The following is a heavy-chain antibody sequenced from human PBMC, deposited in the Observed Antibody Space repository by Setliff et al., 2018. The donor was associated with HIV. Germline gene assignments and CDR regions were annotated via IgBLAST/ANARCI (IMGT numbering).Heavy chain of an antibody. CDR1: GGSLISGGYY. D-gene: IGHD4-4*01. CDR3: ARDLTSNSNCFEP. V-gene: IGHV4-31*03. CDR2: VYYTGKT. Sequence: TSETLSLTCSVSGGSLISGGYYWSWICQHPGKGLEWIGYVYYTGKTYYNPSLESRISMSVDTSKNQFSLKLTSVTAADTAIYYCARDLTSNSNCFEPWGQGTQVTVSS. J-gene: IGHJ5*02.